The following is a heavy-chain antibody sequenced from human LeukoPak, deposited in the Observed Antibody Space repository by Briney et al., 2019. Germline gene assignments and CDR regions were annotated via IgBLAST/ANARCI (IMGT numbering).Heavy chain of an antibody. D-gene: IGHD2-2*01. CDR1: GFTFSSYS. Sequence: GGSLRLSCAASGFTFSSYSMNWVRQAPGKGLVWVARIKGDGSSTRHADSMKGRFTISRDNAKNTLYLQMNSLRDEDTAVYYCVREGLECSGSSCQRAAFDYWGQGTLVTVSS. CDR3: VREGLECSGSSCQRAAFDY. J-gene: IGHJ4*02. V-gene: IGHV3-74*01. CDR2: IKGDGSST.